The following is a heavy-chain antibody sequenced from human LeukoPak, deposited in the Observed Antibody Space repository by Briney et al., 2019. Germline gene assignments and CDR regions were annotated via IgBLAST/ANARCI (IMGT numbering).Heavy chain of an antibody. CDR3: ARDQGSLTRSWYTGY. Sequence: LVASVKVSCKASGYTFTDYYMQWVRQAPGQGLEWMGWFNPNSGGTNYAQKFQGRVTMTRDTSITTAYMDLSSLTPDDTAVYFCARDQGSLTRSWYTGYWGQGTQVTVSS. CDR2: FNPNSGGT. D-gene: IGHD6-13*01. V-gene: IGHV1-2*03. J-gene: IGHJ4*02. CDR1: GYTFTDYY.